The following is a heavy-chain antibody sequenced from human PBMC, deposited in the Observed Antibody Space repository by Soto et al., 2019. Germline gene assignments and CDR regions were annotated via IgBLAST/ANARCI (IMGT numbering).Heavy chain of an antibody. V-gene: IGHV1-3*04. CDR2: INSDTGYT. Sequence: ASVKVSCKASGFTFSHHSIHWVRQAPGQRLEWMGWINSDTGYTKYSQKFQARLTITWDSSAKTAYMELSSLQSEDTAVYYCVRGKEAGVWFDPWGQGTLVTVSS. CDR1: GFTFSHHS. D-gene: IGHD3-10*01. CDR3: VRGKEAGVWFDP. J-gene: IGHJ5*02.